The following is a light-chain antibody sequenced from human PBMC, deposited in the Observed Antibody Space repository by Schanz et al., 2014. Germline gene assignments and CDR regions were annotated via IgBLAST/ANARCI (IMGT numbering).Light chain of an antibody. Sequence: QSALTQPRSVSGSPGQSVTISCTGTSSDVGGYDYVSWYQQHPGKAPKLMIYEGSKRPSGVSNRFSGSKSGNTASLTISGLQAEDEADYYCCSYAGTYTYVFGTGTKLTVL. J-gene: IGLJ1*01. CDR3: CSYAGTYTYV. CDR1: SSDVGGYDY. CDR2: EGS. V-gene: IGLV2-11*01.